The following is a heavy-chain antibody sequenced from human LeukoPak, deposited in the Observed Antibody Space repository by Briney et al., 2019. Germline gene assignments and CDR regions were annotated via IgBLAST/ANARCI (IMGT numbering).Heavy chain of an antibody. Sequence: KASETLSLTCTVSGGSISGYYWSWIRQPPGKGLEWIGETNHSGSTNYNPSLKSRVTISVDTSKKQFSLKLSSVTAADTAVYYCVTYYFDSSGPKKNYWGQGTLVTVSS. J-gene: IGHJ4*02. D-gene: IGHD3-22*01. CDR1: GGSISGYY. CDR3: VTYYFDSSGPKKNY. CDR2: TNHSGST. V-gene: IGHV4-34*01.